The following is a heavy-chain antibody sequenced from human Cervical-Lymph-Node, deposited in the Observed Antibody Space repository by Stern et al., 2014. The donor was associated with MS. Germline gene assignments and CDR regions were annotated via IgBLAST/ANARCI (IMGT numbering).Heavy chain of an antibody. CDR2: CDPDDAET. V-gene: IGHV1-24*01. D-gene: IGHD4-17*01. CDR3: VRYGDYVDAFDM. J-gene: IGHJ3*02. CDR1: GYSLTDLS. Sequence: QVQLMQSGAEVKKPGDSVKVSCKVSGYSLTDLSIYLGRQPPGTGLEMVRGCDPDDAETIYAQQFQGRLTMTEDTSADTAYMELSSLRSEDTAVYYCVRYGDYVDAFDMWGQGTMVTVSS.